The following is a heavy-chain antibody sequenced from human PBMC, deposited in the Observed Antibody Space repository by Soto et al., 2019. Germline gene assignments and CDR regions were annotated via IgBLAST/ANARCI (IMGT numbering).Heavy chain of an antibody. V-gene: IGHV4-61*01. J-gene: IGHJ6*02. CDR3: ARGIEGWYQGRYYYGMDV. CDR1: GGSVSSGSYY. CDR2: IYYSGSN. Sequence: QVQLQESGPGLVKPSETLSLTCTVSGGSVSSGSYYWSWIRQPPGKGLELLGYIYYSGSNNYNPSLRSRVNISVDTSTNQCHLQLSSVTAADTAVYYCARGIEGWYQGRYYYGMDVWGQGTTVTVSS. D-gene: IGHD6-19*01.